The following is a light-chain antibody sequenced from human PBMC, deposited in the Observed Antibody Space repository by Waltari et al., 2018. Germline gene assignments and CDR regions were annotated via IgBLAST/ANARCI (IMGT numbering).Light chain of an antibody. V-gene: IGLV2-14*01. Sequence: QSALTQPASVSGPPGQSITLSCTGTSRDVGGYNYVPRYQPHPGKAPKLMIYEVSTRPSGVSNRFSGSKSGNTASLTISGLQAEDEADYYCSSYTSSSTLVVFGGGTKLTVL. CDR3: SSYTSSSTLVV. CDR1: SRDVGGYNY. J-gene: IGLJ2*01. CDR2: EVS.